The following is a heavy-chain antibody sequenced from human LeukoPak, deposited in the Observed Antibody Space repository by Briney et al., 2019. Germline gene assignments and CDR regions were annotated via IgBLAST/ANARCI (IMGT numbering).Heavy chain of an antibody. CDR1: ALTFSSYA. Sequence: GGSLRLSCAAYALTFSSYAMTWVRQAPGQGLEWVSVIGSGGATNYPESVKGRFTVSRDNSKNTLFLQMDSLRAEDAAVYYCAKSDFYDNTGPIDWGQGTLVIVSS. D-gene: IGHD3-22*01. V-gene: IGHV3-23*01. J-gene: IGHJ4*02. CDR3: AKSDFYDNTGPID. CDR2: IGSGGAT.